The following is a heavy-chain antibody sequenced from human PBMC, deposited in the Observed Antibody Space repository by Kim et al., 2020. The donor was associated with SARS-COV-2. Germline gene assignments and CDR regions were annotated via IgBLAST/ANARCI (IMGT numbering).Heavy chain of an antibody. CDR3: ARLPGDYGGNYYYYYGMDV. CDR2: IYPGDSDT. V-gene: IGHV5-51*01. CDR1: GYSFTSYW. Sequence: GESLKISCKGSGYSFTSYWIGWVRQMPGKGLEWMGIIYPGDSDTRYSPSFQGQVTISADKSISTAYLQWSSLKASDTAMYYCARLPGDYGGNYYYYYGMDVWGQGTTVTVSS. D-gene: IGHD4-17*01. J-gene: IGHJ6*02.